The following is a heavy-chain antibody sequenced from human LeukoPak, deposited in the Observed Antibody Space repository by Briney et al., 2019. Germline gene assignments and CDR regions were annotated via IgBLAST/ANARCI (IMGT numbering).Heavy chain of an antibody. J-gene: IGHJ4*02. Sequence: PSETLSLTCTVSGGSISSSSYYWGWIRQPPGKGLEWIGSIYYSGSTYYNPSLKSRVTISVDTSKNQFSLKLSSVTAADTAVYYCARPPPGGYDPNSPEYYFDYWGQGTLVTVSS. CDR2: IYYSGST. CDR1: GGSISSSSYY. D-gene: IGHD5-12*01. CDR3: ARPPPGGYDPNSPEYYFDY. V-gene: IGHV4-39*01.